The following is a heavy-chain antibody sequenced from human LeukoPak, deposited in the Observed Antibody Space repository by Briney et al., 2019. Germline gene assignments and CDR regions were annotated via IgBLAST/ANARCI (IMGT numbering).Heavy chain of an antibody. J-gene: IGHJ4*02. D-gene: IGHD5-12*01. CDR3: AGGRLRFPQTR. Sequence: PETLSLTCAVYGGSFSGYYWSWIRQPPGKGPEWIGEINHSGSTNYNPSLKSRVTISVDTSKNQFSLKLSSVTAADTAVYYCAGGRLRFPQTRWGQGTLVTVSS. V-gene: IGHV4-34*01. CDR1: GGSFSGYY. CDR2: INHSGST.